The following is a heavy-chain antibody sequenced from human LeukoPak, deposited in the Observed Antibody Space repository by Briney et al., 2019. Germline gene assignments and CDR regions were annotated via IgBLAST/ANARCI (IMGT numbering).Heavy chain of an antibody. CDR1: GGSISSGGYY. CDR3: ARGEVVTARYHDFDI. J-gene: IGHJ3*02. V-gene: IGHV4-31*03. Sequence: SETLSLTCTVSGGSISSGGYYWSWIRQHPGKGLEWIGYIYYSGSTYYNPSRKSRVTISVDTSKNQFSLKLSSVTAADAAVYYCARGEVVTARYHDFDIWGQGTMVTVAS. D-gene: IGHD2-21*02. CDR2: IYYSGST.